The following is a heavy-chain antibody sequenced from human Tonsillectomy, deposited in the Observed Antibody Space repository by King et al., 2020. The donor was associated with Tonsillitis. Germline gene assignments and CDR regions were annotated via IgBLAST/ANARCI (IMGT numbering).Heavy chain of an antibody. V-gene: IGHV3-30*18. J-gene: IGHJ4*02. CDR2: ISYDGSNK. CDR1: GFTFSIYG. Sequence: VQLVESGGGVVQPGRSRRLSCAASGFTFSIYGMHWVRKAPGKGLEWVAVISYDGSNKYYADSVKGRFTISRDNSKNTLYLQMNSLRAEDTAVYYCAKDFYDILTGYTFDYWGQGTLVTVSS. CDR3: AKDFYDILTGYTFDY. D-gene: IGHD3-9*01.